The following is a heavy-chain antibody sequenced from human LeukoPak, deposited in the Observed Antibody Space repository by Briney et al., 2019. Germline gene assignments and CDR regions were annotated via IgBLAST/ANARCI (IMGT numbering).Heavy chain of an antibody. D-gene: IGHD1-26*01. Sequence: GGSLRLSYAASGFTFSSYAIHWVRQAPGKGLEWVAVISYDGSNKYYADSVKGRFTISRDNSKNTLYLQMNSLRAEDTAVYYCARVSGSYTRLDYWGQGTLVTVSS. CDR2: ISYDGSNK. V-gene: IGHV3-30-3*01. J-gene: IGHJ4*02. CDR3: ARVSGSYTRLDY. CDR1: GFTFSSYA.